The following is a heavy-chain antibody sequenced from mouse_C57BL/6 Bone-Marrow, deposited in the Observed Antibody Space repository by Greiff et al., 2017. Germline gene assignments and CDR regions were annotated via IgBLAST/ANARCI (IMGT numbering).Heavy chain of an antibody. V-gene: IGHV6-3*01. CDR3: TVYDYDEAY. CDR1: GFTFSNYW. D-gene: IGHD2-4*01. CDR2: IRLKSDNYAT. Sequence: EVKVEESGGGLVQPGGSMKLSCVASGFTFSNYWMNWVRQSPEKGLEWVAQIRLKSDNYATNYAESVKGRFTISRDDSKSSVYLQMNNLRAEDTGIYYCTVYDYDEAYWGQGTLVTVSA. J-gene: IGHJ3*01.